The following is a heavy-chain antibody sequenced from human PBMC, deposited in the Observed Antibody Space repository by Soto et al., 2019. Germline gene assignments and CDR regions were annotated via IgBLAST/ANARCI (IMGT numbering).Heavy chain of an antibody. CDR3: AREPLMITFGGVIVYDYYFDY. J-gene: IGHJ4*02. CDR2: TYYRSKWYN. V-gene: IGHV6-1*01. Sequence: SETLSLTCAISGDSVSSNSAAWNWIRQSPSRGLEWLGRTYYRSKWYNDYAVSVKSRITINPDTSKNQFSLQLNSVTPEDTAVYYCAREPLMITFGGVIVYDYYFDYWGQGTLVTVSS. CDR1: GDSVSSNSAA. D-gene: IGHD3-16*02.